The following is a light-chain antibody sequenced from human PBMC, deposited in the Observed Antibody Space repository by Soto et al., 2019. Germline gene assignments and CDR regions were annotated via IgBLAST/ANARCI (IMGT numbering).Light chain of an antibody. CDR3: QQTYATPPT. V-gene: IGKV1-39*01. J-gene: IGKJ1*01. CDR2: AAS. Sequence: DIQMTQSPSSLSASVGDRVILTCRASQTIRTSLNWYQQKPGKAPKLLIYAASTLHSGVPSRFSGSGSGTDFTLSISNLQPEDFATYFCQQTYATPPTVCQGTKVEI. CDR1: QTIRTS.